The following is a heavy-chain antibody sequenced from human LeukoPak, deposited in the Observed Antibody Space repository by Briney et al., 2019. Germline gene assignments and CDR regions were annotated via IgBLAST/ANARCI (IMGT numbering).Heavy chain of an antibody. D-gene: IGHD3-10*01. V-gene: IGHV4-61*02. CDR2: IYSSGST. CDR3: ARAYVMVRGVLIDH. CDR1: GDSISSGSYY. Sequence: SETLSLTCTVSGDSISSGSYYWSWIRQPAGKGLEWIGRIYSSGSTNYNPSLKSRVTLSVDTSKNQFSLKLSSVTAADTAIYYCARAYVMVRGVLIDHWGQGTLVTVSS. J-gene: IGHJ4*02.